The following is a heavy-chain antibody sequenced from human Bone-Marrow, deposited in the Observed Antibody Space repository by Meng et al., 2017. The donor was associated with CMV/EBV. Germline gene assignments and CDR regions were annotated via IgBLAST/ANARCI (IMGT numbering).Heavy chain of an antibody. CDR3: ARDEAVAGTWDY. CDR1: GGSISSGDYY. V-gene: IGHV4-30-4*01. CDR2: IYYSGST. Sequence: TVSGGSISSGDYYWSWIRQPPGKGLEWIGYIYYSGSTYYNPPLKSRVTISVDTSKNQFSLKLSSVTAADTAVYYCARDEAVAGTWDYWGQGTLVTVSS. J-gene: IGHJ4*02. D-gene: IGHD6-19*01.